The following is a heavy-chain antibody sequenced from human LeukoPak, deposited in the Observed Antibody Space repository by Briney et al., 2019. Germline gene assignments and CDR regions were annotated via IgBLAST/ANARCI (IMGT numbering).Heavy chain of an antibody. CDR1: GFTFDDYA. D-gene: IGHD3-9*01. CDR2: ISWNSGSI. CDR3: ASGGYDIGYYGMDV. V-gene: IGHV3-9*01. Sequence: ALRLSCAASGFTFDDYAMHWVRQAPGKGLEWVSGISWNSGSIGYADSVKGRFTISRDNSKNTLYLQMNSLRAEDTAVYYCASGGYDIGYYGMDVWGQGTTVTVSS. J-gene: IGHJ6*02.